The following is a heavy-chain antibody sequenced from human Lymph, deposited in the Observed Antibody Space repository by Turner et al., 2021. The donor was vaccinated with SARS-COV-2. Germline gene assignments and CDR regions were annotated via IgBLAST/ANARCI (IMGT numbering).Heavy chain of an antibody. CDR1: GFTVSSNY. Sequence: EVQLVETGGGLIQPGGSLRLSCAASGFTVSSNYMTWVRQAPGKGLECVSLIYSGGSTYYADSVKGRFTISRDNSKNTLYLQMNSLRAEDTAIYYRARDLQLYGMDVWGQGTTVTVSS. D-gene: IGHD1-1*01. CDR2: IYSGGST. J-gene: IGHJ6*02. CDR3: ARDLQLYGMDV. V-gene: IGHV3-53*02.